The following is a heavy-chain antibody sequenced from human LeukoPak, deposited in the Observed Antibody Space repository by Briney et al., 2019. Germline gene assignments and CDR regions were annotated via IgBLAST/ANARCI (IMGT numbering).Heavy chain of an antibody. CDR1: GGTFSSYA. Sequence: SVKVSCKASGGTFSSYAISWVRQAPGQGLEWIGGIIPIFGTANYAQKFQGRVTITADESTSTAYMELSSLRSEDTAVYYCARWKRSGYYFDYRGQGTLVTVSS. J-gene: IGHJ4*02. CDR2: IIPIFGTA. CDR3: ARWKRSGYYFDY. D-gene: IGHD3-22*01. V-gene: IGHV1-69*01.